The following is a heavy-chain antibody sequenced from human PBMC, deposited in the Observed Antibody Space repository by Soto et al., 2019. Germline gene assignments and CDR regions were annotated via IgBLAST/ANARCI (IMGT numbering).Heavy chain of an antibody. J-gene: IGHJ4*02. CDR1: GGSISGDY. Sequence: QVQLQESGPGLVKPSETLSLTCTVSGGSISGDYWSWIRQSPGKGLEWIGDIYYTGTTKYNPSLKSRLTISVDTSKNQFSLKLSSLTAADTAVYYCASLGGYYQPFDSWGQGTLVTVAS. CDR3: ASLGGYYQPFDS. V-gene: IGHV4-59*08. D-gene: IGHD3-22*01. CDR2: IYYTGTT.